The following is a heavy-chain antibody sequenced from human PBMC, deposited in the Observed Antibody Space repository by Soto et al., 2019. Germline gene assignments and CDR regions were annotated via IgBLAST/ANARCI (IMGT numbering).Heavy chain of an antibody. CDR2: IPQDGVDG. CDR3: ARDHLILPAHDFFYGSDV. Sequence: PGGSLRLSCAVSGFTFSMYSMSWVRQSPGKGLEWVAKIPQDGVDGHYADSVKGRFTISRDNGKNSLYLQPNNLRAEDTAVYYCARDHLILPAHDFFYGSDVWGRGATVTVSS. D-gene: IGHD2-21*02. J-gene: IGHJ6*02. V-gene: IGHV3-7*03. CDR1: GFTFSMYS.